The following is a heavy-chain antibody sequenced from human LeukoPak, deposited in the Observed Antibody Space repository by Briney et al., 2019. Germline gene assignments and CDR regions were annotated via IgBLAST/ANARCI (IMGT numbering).Heavy chain of an antibody. CDR1: GGSISSGGYC. J-gene: IGHJ6*02. CDR2: IYYSGST. D-gene: IGHD3-3*01. V-gene: IGHV4-31*03. CDR3: ARDYYDFWSGRTPYGMDV. Sequence: PSQTLSLTCTVSGGSISSGGYCWSWIRQHPGKGLEWIGYIYYSGSTYYNPSLKSRVTISVDTSKNQFSLKLSSVTAADTAVYYCARDYYDFWSGRTPYGMDVWGQGTTVTVSS.